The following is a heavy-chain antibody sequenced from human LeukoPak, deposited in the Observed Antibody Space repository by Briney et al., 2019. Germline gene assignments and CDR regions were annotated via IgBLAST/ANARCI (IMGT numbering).Heavy chain of an antibody. V-gene: IGHV4-34*01. J-gene: IGHJ5*02. CDR1: GGSFSGYY. D-gene: IGHD1-1*01. Sequence: PSETLSLTCAVYGGSFSGYYWSWIRQPPGKGLEWIGEINHSGSTNYNPSLKSRVTISVDTSKNQFSLKLSSVTAADTAVYYCARSIRNWNDGVSWFDPWGQGTLVTVSS. CDR3: ARSIRNWNDGVSWFDP. CDR2: INHSGST.